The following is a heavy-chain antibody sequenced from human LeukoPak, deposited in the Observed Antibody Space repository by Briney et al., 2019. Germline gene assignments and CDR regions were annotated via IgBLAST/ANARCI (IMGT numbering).Heavy chain of an antibody. D-gene: IGHD3-22*01. J-gene: IGHJ4*02. Sequence: PGRSLRLSCAASGFTFSSYGMPWVRQAPGKGLEWVAVISYDGSNKYYADSVKGRFTISRDNSKNTLYLQMNSLRAEDTAVYYCAKVNFKYDSSGSALDYWGQGTLVTVSS. V-gene: IGHV3-30*18. CDR3: AKVNFKYDSSGSALDY. CDR2: ISYDGSNK. CDR1: GFTFSSYG.